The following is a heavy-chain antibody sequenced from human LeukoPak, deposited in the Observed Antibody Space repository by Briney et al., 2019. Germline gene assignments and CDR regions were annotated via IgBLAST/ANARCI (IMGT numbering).Heavy chain of an antibody. Sequence: ASVKVSCKASGYTFTNYAMHWVRQAPGQRLEWMGWINAGNGNTKYSQKFQGRVTITSDTSASTAYMELSSLRSEDTAVYYCARGLEYKENFDYWGQGTLVTVSS. D-gene: IGHD2/OR15-2a*01. J-gene: IGHJ4*02. V-gene: IGHV1-3*01. CDR1: GYTFTNYA. CDR3: ARGLEYKENFDY. CDR2: INAGNGNT.